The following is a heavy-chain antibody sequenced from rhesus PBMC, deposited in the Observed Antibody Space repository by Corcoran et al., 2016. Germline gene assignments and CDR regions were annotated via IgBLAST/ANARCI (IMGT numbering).Heavy chain of an antibody. J-gene: IGHJ3*01. CDR3: ARLSSSDAFDF. V-gene: IGHV4-122*02. Sequence: QVQLQESGPGLVKPSETLSLTCDVSGGSLSSSYYYWRWLRQAPGKGLEWIGYISYSGITSYNPSLKSRVTISRDTSKNQFSLKLTSMTAADTAVYYCARLSSSDAFDFWGQGLRVTVSS. CDR2: ISYSGIT. CDR1: GGSLSSSYYY. D-gene: IGHD6-43*01.